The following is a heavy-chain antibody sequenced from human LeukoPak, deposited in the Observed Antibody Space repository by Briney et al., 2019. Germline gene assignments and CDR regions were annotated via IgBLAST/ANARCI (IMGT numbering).Heavy chain of an antibody. D-gene: IGHD3-16*01. V-gene: IGHV4-61*02. CDR2: IYTSGST. CDR1: GGPINSGSYY. Sequence: SETLSLTCTVSGGPINSGSYYWGWIRQPAGKGLEWIGRIYTSGSTNYNPSLESRLTISADTSKNQFSLKVRSVTAADTAVYYCARDWGFQWLDPWGQGTLVTVSS. CDR3: ARDWGFQWLDP. J-gene: IGHJ5*02.